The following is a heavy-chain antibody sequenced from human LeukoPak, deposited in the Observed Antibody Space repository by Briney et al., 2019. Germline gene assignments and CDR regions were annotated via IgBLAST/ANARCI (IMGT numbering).Heavy chain of an antibody. Sequence: SETLSLTCTVSGGSFGSLYWNWIRQPPGKGLEWIGHIYYIGSTNYNPSLKSRVTISIDTSKSQFSLRLSSVTAADTAVYYCARDYYGSGTHLYWGQGTLVTVSS. CDR2: IYYIGST. CDR3: ARDYYGSGTHLY. D-gene: IGHD3-10*01. J-gene: IGHJ4*02. V-gene: IGHV4-59*11. CDR1: GGSFGSLY.